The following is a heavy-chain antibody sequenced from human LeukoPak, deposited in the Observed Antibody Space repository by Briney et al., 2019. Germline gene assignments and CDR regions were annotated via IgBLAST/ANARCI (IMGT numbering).Heavy chain of an antibody. CDR1: GFTFSSYA. V-gene: IGHV3-30-3*01. D-gene: IGHD5-18*01. CDR3: ARRERLGYSYGRGTLDI. CDR2: ISYDGSNR. J-gene: IGHJ3*02. Sequence: PGGSLRLSCAAPGFTFSSYALHWVRQAPGKGLEWVAVISYDGSNRYYADSVKGRFTISRDNSKNTLYLQMNSLRPEDTAVYFCARRERLGYSYGRGTLDIWGQGTMVTVSS.